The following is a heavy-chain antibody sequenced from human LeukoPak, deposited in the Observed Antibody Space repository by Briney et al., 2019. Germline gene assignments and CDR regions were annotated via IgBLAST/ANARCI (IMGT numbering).Heavy chain of an antibody. CDR3: ARSVEGATPDAFDI. CDR1: GGSISRGHYY. J-gene: IGHJ3*02. V-gene: IGHV4-30-4*08. CDR2: IYYSGSP. D-gene: IGHD1-26*01. Sequence: PSQTLSLPCTLSGGSISRGHYYWRWIRQPPGKGLEWFVYIYYSGSPYYNPSLKSRVTLSVDTSKNQSSLKLSSVTAEDTAVYYCARSVEGATPDAFDIWGQGTMVTVSS.